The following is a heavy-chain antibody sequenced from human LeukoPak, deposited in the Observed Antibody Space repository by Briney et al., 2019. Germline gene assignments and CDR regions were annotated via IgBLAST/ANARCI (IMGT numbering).Heavy chain of an antibody. J-gene: IGHJ4*02. CDR2: INPGGSSI. D-gene: IGHD3-3*01. CDR1: GFTFSSYW. V-gene: IGHV3-74*01. Sequence: GGSLRLSCAASGFTFSSYWMHWVRQVPGKGLVWVARINPGGSSITYADSVKGRFTISRDNAKNTLYLQMNSLRAEDTAVYYCVRRQYYNFWSGDYRQTYYFDYWGQGTLVTVSS. CDR3: VRRQYYNFWSGDYRQTYYFDY.